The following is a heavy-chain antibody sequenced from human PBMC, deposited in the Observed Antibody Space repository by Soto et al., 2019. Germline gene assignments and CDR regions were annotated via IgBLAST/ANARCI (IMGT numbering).Heavy chain of an antibody. CDR2: IYYTEST. CDR1: GDSISTFY. CDR3: ARQRGNYFDY. Sequence: PSETLSLTCTVSGDSISTFYRSWIRQPPGKGLEWIGYIYYTESTNYNPSLKRRVTMSVDTSKKQFSLKLSSVTAAYTALYYCARQRGNYFDYWGQGTLVTVSS. D-gene: IGHD3-10*01. V-gene: IGHV4-59*01. J-gene: IGHJ4*02.